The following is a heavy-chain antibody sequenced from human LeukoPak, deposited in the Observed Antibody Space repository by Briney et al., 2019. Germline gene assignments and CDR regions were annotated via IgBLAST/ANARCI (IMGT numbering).Heavy chain of an antibody. J-gene: IGHJ6*02. V-gene: IGHV3-30*04. CDR3: VRDWGPYYPPYGMDV. CDR1: GFTFSSYA. Sequence: GGSLRLSCAASGFTFSSYAMHWVRQAPGKGLDWVAVISYDETKKYYGDAVKGRFTISRDNSKNTLYLQMNTLRAEDTAVYYCVRDWGPYYPPYGMDVWGQGTTVTVSS. D-gene: IGHD1-26*01. CDR2: ISYDETKK.